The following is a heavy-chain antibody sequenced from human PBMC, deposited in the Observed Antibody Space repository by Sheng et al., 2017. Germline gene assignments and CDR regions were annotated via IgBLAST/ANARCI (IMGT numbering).Heavy chain of an antibody. CDR3: VKHGYCHGDICRYLDY. V-gene: IGHV1-18*01. Sequence: QVQLVQSGAEVKKPGASVKVSCQASGYTFTSYGISWVRQAPGQGLEWMGWISANNGDRHYAQNVQGRVTITTDTSTTTAYMELRSLRSDDTAVYFCVKHGYCHGDICRYLDYWGQGILVT. CDR2: ISANNGDR. CDR1: GYTFTSYG. J-gene: IGHJ4*02. D-gene: IGHD2-15*01.